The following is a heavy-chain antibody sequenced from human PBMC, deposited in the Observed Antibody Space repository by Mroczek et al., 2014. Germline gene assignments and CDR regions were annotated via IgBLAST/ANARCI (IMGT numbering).Heavy chain of an antibody. Sequence: QVQLQHGAAGLLKPSGDPSPSPALSMVGPFSGYYWSWIRQPPRKGAGVDWGKSIIVGSTNYNPSLKSRVTISVDTSKNQFSLKLSSVTAADTAVYYCARGVSSSWPRGGGIDIWGRRDNGHRLF. CDR2: SIIVGST. CDR1: VGPFSGYY. CDR3: ARGVSSSWPRGGGIDI. D-gene: IGHD6-13*01. V-gene: IGHV4-34*01. J-gene: IGHJ3*02.